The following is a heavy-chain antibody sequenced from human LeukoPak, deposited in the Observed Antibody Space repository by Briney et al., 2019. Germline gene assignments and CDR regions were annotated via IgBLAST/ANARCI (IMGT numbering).Heavy chain of an antibody. CDR1: GYTFTSYD. Sequence: ASVKLSCKASGYTFTSYDINWVRQATGQGLEWMGWMNPNSGNTGYAQKFQGRVTMTRNTSISTAYMELSSLRSEDTAVYYCARGSVLTGLFDYWGQGTLVTVSS. D-gene: IGHD3-9*01. V-gene: IGHV1-8*01. CDR2: MNPNSGNT. CDR3: ARGSVLTGLFDY. J-gene: IGHJ4*02.